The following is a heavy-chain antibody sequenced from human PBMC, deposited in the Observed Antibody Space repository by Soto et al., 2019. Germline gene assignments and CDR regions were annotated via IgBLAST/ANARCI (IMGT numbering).Heavy chain of an antibody. CDR3: ARPSYYYDSSGAPFQH. V-gene: IGHV1-18*01. J-gene: IGHJ1*01. CDR2: ISAYNGNT. D-gene: IGHD3-22*01. Sequence: GTSVKVSCKASGYTFTSYGISWVRQAPGQGLEWMGWISAYNGNTNYTQKLQGRVTMTTDTSTSTAYMELRSLRSDDTAVYCCARPSYYYDSSGAPFQHWGQGTLVTVSS. CDR1: GYTFTSYG.